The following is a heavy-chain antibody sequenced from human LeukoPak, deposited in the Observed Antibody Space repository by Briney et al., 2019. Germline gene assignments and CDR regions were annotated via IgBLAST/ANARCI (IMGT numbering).Heavy chain of an antibody. CDR3: ARGSLRKSSGSGGGNWFDP. CDR2: INHSGST. D-gene: IGHD1-26*01. V-gene: IGHV4-34*01. J-gene: IGHJ5*02. CDR1: GGSFSGYY. Sequence: LETLSLTCAVYGGSFSGYYWSWIRQPPGKGLEWIGEINHSGSTNYNPSLKSRVTISVDTSKNQFSLKLSSVTAADTAVYYCARGSLRKSSGSGGGNWFDPWGQGTLVTVSS.